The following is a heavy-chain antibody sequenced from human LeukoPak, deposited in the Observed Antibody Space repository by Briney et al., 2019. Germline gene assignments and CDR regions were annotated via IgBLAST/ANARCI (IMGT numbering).Heavy chain of an antibody. CDR2: INPNSGGT. J-gene: IGHJ6*03. CDR3: ARGKVSLDYYYYYYMDV. Sequence: ASVKVSCKASGYTFTGYYMHWVRQAPGQGLEWMGWINPNSGGTNYAQKFQGRVTMTRDTSISTAYMELSRLRSDDTAVYYCARGKVSLDYYYYYYMDVWGKGTTVTISS. CDR1: GYTFTGYY. V-gene: IGHV1-2*02.